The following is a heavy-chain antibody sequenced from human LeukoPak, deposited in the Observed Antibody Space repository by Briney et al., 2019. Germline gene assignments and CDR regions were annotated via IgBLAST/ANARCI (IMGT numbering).Heavy chain of an antibody. CDR1: GYTFTSYG. CDR3: ARQISESGVRGVIYWFDP. Sequence: ASVKVSCKASGYTFTSYGISGVRQAPGQGLEWMGWISAYNGNTNYAQKLQGRVTMTTDTSTSTAYMELRSLRSDDTAVHYCARQISESGVRGVIYWFDPWGQGTLVTVSS. J-gene: IGHJ5*02. V-gene: IGHV1-18*01. D-gene: IGHD3-10*01. CDR2: ISAYNGNT.